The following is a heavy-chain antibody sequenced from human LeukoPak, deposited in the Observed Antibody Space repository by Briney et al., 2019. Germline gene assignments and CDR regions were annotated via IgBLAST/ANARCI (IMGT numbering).Heavy chain of an antibody. Sequence: ASVKVSCKASGYTFTGYYMHWVRQATGQGLEWMGWMNPNSGNAGYAQKFQGRVTMTRSTSISAAYMELSSLRSEDTAAYYCARNDYGDDGHDAFDIWGQGTMVTISS. V-gene: IGHV1-8*02. CDR1: GYTFTGYY. J-gene: IGHJ3*02. CDR3: ARNDYGDDGHDAFDI. CDR2: MNPNSGNA. D-gene: IGHD4-17*01.